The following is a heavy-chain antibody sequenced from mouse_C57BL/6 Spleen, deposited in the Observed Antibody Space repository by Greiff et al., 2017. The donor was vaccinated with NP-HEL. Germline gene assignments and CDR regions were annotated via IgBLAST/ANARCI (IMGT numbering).Heavy chain of an antibody. CDR1: GYTFTSYG. CDR2: IYPRSGNT. CDR3: ARSGDYDGTGYYYAIDY. D-gene: IGHD2-4*01. Sequence: QVQLQQSGAELARPGASVKLSCKASGYTFTSYGISWVKQRTGQGLEWIGEIYPRSGNTYYNEKFKGKATLTADKSSSTAYMELRSLTSEDSAVYFCARSGDYDGTGYYYAIDYWGQGTSVTVSS. J-gene: IGHJ4*01. V-gene: IGHV1-81*01.